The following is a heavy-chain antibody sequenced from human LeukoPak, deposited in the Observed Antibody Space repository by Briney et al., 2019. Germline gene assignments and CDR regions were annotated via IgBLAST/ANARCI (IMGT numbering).Heavy chain of an antibody. J-gene: IGHJ4*02. CDR3: ARELYYYDSSGYYLGLDY. Sequence: SGGSLRLSCAASGFTLSSYEMNWVRQAPGKGLEWVSYISSSGSTIYYADSVKGRFTISRDNAKNSLYLQMNSLRAEDTAVYYCARELYYYDSSGYYLGLDYWGQGTLVTVSS. D-gene: IGHD3-22*01. CDR2: ISSSGSTI. CDR1: GFTLSSYE. V-gene: IGHV3-48*03.